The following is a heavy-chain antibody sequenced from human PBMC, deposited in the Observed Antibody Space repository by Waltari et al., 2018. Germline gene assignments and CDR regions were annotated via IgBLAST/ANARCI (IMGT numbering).Heavy chain of an antibody. D-gene: IGHD6-19*01. V-gene: IGHV1-3*01. CDR1: GYTFTSYA. Sequence: QVQLVQSGAEVKKPGASVKVSCKASGYTFTSYAMHWVRQAPGQRLEWMGWINAGNGNTKYSQKCQGRVTITRDTSASTAYMELSSLRSEDTAVYYCARDPQAGIAVAGTPFDYWGQGTLVTVSS. CDR2: INAGNGNT. J-gene: IGHJ4*02. CDR3: ARDPQAGIAVAGTPFDY.